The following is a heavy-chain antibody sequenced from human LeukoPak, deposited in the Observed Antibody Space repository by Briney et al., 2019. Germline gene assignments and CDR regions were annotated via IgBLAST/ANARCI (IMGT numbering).Heavy chain of an antibody. CDR2: IYSGGSA. CDR3: ARKPTTPDDY. V-gene: IGHV3-66*01. Sequence: GGSLRLSCAASGFTFSSYSMNWVRQAPGKGLEWVSVIYSGGSAYYADSVEGRFTISRDNSKNTLYLQMNSLRAVDTAVYYCARKPTTPDDYWGQGTLVTVSS. J-gene: IGHJ4*02. CDR1: GFTFSSYS. D-gene: IGHD5-12*01.